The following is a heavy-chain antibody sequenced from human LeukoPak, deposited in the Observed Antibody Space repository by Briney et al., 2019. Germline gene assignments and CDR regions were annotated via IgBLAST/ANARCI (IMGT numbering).Heavy chain of an antibody. D-gene: IGHD2-2*01. CDR1: GFTFSSYG. Sequence: PGGSLRLSCAASGFTFSSYGMHWVRQAPCKGLEWVAVISYDGSNKYYADSVKGRFTISRDNSKNTLYLQMNSLRAEDTAVYYCAKGPSRAYCSSTSCLYFDYWGQGTLVTVSS. J-gene: IGHJ4*02. V-gene: IGHV3-30*18. CDR2: ISYDGSNK. CDR3: AKGPSRAYCSSTSCLYFDY.